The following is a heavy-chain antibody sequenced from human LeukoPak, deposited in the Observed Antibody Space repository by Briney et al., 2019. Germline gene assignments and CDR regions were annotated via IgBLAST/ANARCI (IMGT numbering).Heavy chain of an antibody. V-gene: IGHV1-18*01. Sequence: ASVKVSCKASGYTFTSYGISWVRQAPGQGLEWMGWISAYNGNTNYAQKLQGRVTMTTDTSTSTAYMELRSLRSDDTAVYYCARVFSRAVIVVVTATPNWFDPWGQGTLVTVSS. CDR1: GYTFTSYG. CDR2: ISAYNGNT. D-gene: IGHD2-21*02. J-gene: IGHJ5*02. CDR3: ARVFSRAVIVVVTATPNWFDP.